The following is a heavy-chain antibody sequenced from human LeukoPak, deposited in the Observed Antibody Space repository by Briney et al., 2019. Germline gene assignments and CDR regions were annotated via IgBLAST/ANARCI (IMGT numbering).Heavy chain of an antibody. D-gene: IGHD1/OR15-1a*01. J-gene: IGHJ6*03. CDR2: INWNGGST. CDR3: ARFGTAADTSYMDV. V-gene: IGHV3-20*04. CDR1: GFTFDDYG. Sequence: GGSLRLSCAASGFTFDDYGMSWVRQAPGKGLEWVSGINWNGGSTSYADSVKGRFTISRDNAKNSLYLLMNSLRAEDTALYYCARFGTAADTSYMDVWGKGTTVTVSS.